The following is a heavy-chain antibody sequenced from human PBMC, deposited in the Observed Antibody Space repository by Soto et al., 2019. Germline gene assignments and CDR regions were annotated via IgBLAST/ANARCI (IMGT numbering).Heavy chain of an antibody. D-gene: IGHD1-26*01. CDR1: GFTVSSYS. J-gene: IGHJ5*02. V-gene: IGHV3-48*02. CDR2: ISSSSSTI. Sequence: EVQLVESGGGLVQPGGSLGLSCAASGFTVSSYSMNWVRQAPGKGLEWVSYISSSSSTIYYADSVKGRFTISRDNAKNSLYLQMNSLRDEDTAVYYCAREGGNLNWFDPWGQGTLVTVAS. CDR3: AREGGNLNWFDP.